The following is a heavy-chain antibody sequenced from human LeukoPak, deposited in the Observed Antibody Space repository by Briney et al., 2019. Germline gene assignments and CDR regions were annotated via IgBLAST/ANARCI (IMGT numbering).Heavy chain of an antibody. Sequence: PSETLSLTCTVSGGSISSYYWSWIRQPPGKGLEWIGYIYYSGSTNYNPSLKSRVTISVDTSKNQFSLKLSSVTAADTAEYYCARVGNSGSYYPWLQASQVSVCS. J-gene: IGHJ5*02. D-gene: IGHD1-26*01. CDR1: GGSISSYY. V-gene: IGHV4-59*01. CDR2: IYYSGST. CDR3: ARVGNSGSYYP.